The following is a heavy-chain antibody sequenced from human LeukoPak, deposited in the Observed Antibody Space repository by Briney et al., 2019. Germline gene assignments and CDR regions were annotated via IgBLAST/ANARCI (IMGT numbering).Heavy chain of an antibody. Sequence: GESLKISCKGSGYSFTSYWIGWVRQMPGKGLEWMGIIYPGDSDTRYSPSFQGQVTTSADKSISTAYLQWSSLKASDTAMYYCARHLFGSAAGPYYFDYWGQGTLVTVSS. J-gene: IGHJ4*02. D-gene: IGHD6-13*01. CDR2: IYPGDSDT. V-gene: IGHV5-51*01. CDR1: GYSFTSYW. CDR3: ARHLFGSAAGPYYFDY.